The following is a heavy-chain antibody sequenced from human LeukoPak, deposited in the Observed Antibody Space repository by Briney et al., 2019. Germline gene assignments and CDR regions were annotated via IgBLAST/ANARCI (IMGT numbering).Heavy chain of an antibody. V-gene: IGHV3-21*01. CDR3: ASSTSWLGWWYFDY. J-gene: IGHJ4*02. CDR1: GFTSSSYS. D-gene: IGHD2-2*01. Sequence: PGGSLRLSCAASGFTSSSYSMNWVRQAPGKGLEWVSSISSSSSYIYYADSVKGRFTISRDNAKNSLYLQMNSLRAEDTAVYYCASSTSWLGWWYFDYWGRGTLVTVSS. CDR2: ISSSSSYI.